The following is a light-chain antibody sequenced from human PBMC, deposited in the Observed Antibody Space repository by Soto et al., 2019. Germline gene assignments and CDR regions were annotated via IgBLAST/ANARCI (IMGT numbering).Light chain of an antibody. J-gene: IGKJ4*01. V-gene: IGKV3-20*01. CDR1: QSVRDTY. CDR3: QQFGTSSLT. CDR2: GAS. Sequence: EIVLTQSPGTLSLSPGERATLSCRASQSVRDTYLVWYQQKPGQAPRLLIYGASGRATGIPDRFSGSGSGTDFTLTISRLEPDDFAVYYCQQFGTSSLTFGGGTKVEIK.